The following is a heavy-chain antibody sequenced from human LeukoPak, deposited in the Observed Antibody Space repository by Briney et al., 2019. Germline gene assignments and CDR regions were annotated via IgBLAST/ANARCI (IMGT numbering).Heavy chain of an antibody. CDR1: GYSISSGYY. J-gene: IGHJ6*03. CDR2: INHSGST. V-gene: IGHV4-38-2*02. D-gene: IGHD6-13*01. CDR3: ARGVAAGTPSPYYYYMDV. Sequence: SETLSLTCTVSGYSISSGYYWGWIRQPPGKGLEWIGEINHSGSTNYNPSLKSRVTISVDTSKNQFSLKLSSVTAADTAVYYCARGVAAGTPSPYYYYMDVWGKGTTVTISS.